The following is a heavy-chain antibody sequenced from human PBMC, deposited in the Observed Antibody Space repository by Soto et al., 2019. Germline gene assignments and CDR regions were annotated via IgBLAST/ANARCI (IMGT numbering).Heavy chain of an antibody. D-gene: IGHD6-19*01. CDR2: INAGNGNT. V-gene: IGHV1-3*01. Sequence: ASVKVSCKASGYTFTSYAMHWVRQAPGQRLEWMGWINAGNGNTKYSQKFQGRVTITRDTSASTAYMELSSLRSEDTAVYYCARGLKQWLANDAFAIWGQGTMVTVSS. CDR1: GYTFTSYA. CDR3: ARGLKQWLANDAFAI. J-gene: IGHJ3*02.